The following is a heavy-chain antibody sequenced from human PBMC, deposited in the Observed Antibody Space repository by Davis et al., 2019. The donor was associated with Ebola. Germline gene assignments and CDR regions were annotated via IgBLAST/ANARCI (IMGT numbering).Heavy chain of an antibody. Sequence: SETLSLTCTVSGGSISSSSYYWGWIRQPPGKGLEWIGSIYYSGSTYYNPSLKSRVTISIDTSKNQFSLKLTSVTAAEASVYYCATSNWFDPWGQGTQVTVSS. CDR1: GGSISSSSYY. J-gene: IGHJ5*02. CDR3: ATSNWFDP. CDR2: IYYSGST. V-gene: IGHV4-39*01.